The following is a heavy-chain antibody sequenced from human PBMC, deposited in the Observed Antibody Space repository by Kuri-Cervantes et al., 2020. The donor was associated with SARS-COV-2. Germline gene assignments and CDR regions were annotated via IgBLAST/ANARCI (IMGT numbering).Heavy chain of an antibody. V-gene: IGHV4-34*01. Sequence: SQTLSLTCAVFGGSFSDYSWRWIRQPPEKGLEWIGDINHSGNANYNPSFKSRVTISVDTSKNQFSLRLSSVIAADTAVYYCARGAVVRGPKYYFDYWGQGTLVTVSS. CDR1: GGSFSDYS. CDR2: INHSGNA. D-gene: IGHD3-10*01. CDR3: ARGAVVRGPKYYFDY. J-gene: IGHJ4*02.